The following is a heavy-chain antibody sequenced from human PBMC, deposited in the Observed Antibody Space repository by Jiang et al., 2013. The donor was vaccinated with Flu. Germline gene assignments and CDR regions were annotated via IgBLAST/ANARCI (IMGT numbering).Heavy chain of an antibody. CDR3: ASGRYYYYYFDY. V-gene: IGHV3-9*01. J-gene: IGHJ4*02. Sequence: LSCAASGFTFDDYAMHWVRQAPGKGLEWVSGISWNSGSIGYADSVKGRFTISRDNAKNSLYLQMNSLRAEDTAVYYCASGRYYYYYFDYWGQGTLVTVSS. D-gene: IGHD1-26*01. CDR1: GFTFDDYA. CDR2: ISWNSGSI.